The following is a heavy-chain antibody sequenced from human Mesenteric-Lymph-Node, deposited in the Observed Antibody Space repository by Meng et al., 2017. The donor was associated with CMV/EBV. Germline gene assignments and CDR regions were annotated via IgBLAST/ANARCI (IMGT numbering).Heavy chain of an antibody. V-gene: IGHV1-46*01. CDR3: ARVSVGADPLFDY. D-gene: IGHD1-26*01. Sequence: ASVKVSCKASGYTFTSDYIHWVRQAPGQGLEWMGIINPSGGSTSYAQKFQGRVTMTRDTSTSTVNMEVSSLRSEDTAVYYCARVSVGADPLFDYWGQGTLVTVSS. CDR2: INPSGGST. CDR1: GYTFTSDY. J-gene: IGHJ4*02.